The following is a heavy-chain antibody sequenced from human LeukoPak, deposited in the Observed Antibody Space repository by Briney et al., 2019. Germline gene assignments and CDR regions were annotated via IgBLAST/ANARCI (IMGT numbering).Heavy chain of an antibody. CDR3: AKGGGYNGDYYFDY. Sequence: GGSLRLSCAASGFTFSSYAMSWVRQAPGKGLEWVSAISGSGGSTYYADSVKGRFTISRDNSRDTLCLQMNSLRAEDTALYYCAKGGGYNGDYYFDYWGQGTLVTVSS. D-gene: IGHD5-24*01. V-gene: IGHV3-23*01. CDR1: GFTFSSYA. CDR2: ISGSGGST. J-gene: IGHJ4*02.